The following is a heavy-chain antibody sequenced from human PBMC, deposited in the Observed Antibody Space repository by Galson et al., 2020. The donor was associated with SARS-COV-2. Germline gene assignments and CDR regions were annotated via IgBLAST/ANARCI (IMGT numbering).Heavy chain of an antibody. CDR2: VYPSGTT. J-gene: IGHJ2*01. V-gene: IGHV4-38-2*02. D-gene: IGHD3-22*01. Sequence: SQTLSLTCTVSGYSVSTTNYWGWVRQPPGRGLEWIGSVYPSGTTYYNPSLKSRATISVDTSKNQFSLRLDSVTAADTALYYCARQGVNMIVLVTVPGWYFDLWGRGTLVTVSS. CDR3: ARQGVNMIVLVTVPGWYFDL. CDR1: GYSVSTTNY.